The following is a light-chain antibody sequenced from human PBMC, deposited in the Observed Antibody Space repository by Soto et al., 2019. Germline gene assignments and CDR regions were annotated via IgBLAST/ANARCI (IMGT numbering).Light chain of an antibody. V-gene: IGLV2-23*01. Sequence: QSVLTQPASVSGSPGQSITISCTGTSSDVGTYNLVSWYQQPPGKAPKLMIYEGSKRPSGVSNRFSGSKSGNTASLTISGLQAEDEADYYCCSYTTSATYVFGTGTKDTVL. J-gene: IGLJ1*01. CDR1: SSDVGTYNL. CDR2: EGS. CDR3: CSYTTSATYV.